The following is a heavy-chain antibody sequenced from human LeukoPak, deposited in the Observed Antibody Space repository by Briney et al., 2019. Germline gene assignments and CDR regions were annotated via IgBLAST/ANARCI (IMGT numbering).Heavy chain of an antibody. D-gene: IGHD1-26*01. CDR2: IIPIFGTA. CDR1: GGTFISYA. J-gene: IGHJ4*02. V-gene: IGHV1-69*06. CDR3: AGGGSYRMYYFDY. Sequence: GSSVKVSCKASGGTFISYAISWVRQAPGQGLEWRGGIIPIFGTANYAQKFQGRVTITADKSTSTAYMELSSLRSEDTAVYYCAGGGSYRMYYFDYWGQGTLVTVSS.